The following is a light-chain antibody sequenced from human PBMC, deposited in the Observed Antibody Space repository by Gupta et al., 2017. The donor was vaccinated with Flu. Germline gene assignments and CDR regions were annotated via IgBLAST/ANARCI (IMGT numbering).Light chain of an antibody. J-gene: IGKJ1*01. Sequence: THIQPASIYCRSSHSRGQRNGITYLCWFYLKQGQAPRRLICKVSERDAGVPDRFSGSGLGTDVSIKIISGEEEDVGFYYYRQTTHWPPGTVGQGTKVEIK. CDR2: KVS. V-gene: IGKV2-30*02. CDR3: RQTTHWPPGT. CDR1: HSRGQRNGITY.